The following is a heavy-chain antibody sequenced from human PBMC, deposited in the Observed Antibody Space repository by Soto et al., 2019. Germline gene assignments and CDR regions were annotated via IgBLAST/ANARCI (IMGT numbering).Heavy chain of an antibody. J-gene: IGHJ4*02. V-gene: IGHV3-23*01. CDR1: GITFGNYG. CDR2: ISSNSRWT. D-gene: IGHD3-3*01. CDR3: AKVAKSGVVIEYFDS. Sequence: PVVSRRRSCDTYGITFGNYGMGADRQAPEKRLHWEYGISSNSRWTNYADSVRDRFTISRDNSKNTLYLQKDTLRANKTAVYYCAKVAKSGVVIEYFDSWGQGSLVTVSS.